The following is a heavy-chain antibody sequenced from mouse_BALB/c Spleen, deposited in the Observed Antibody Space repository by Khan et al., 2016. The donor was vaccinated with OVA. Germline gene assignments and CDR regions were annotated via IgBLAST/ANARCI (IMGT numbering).Heavy chain of an antibody. CDR2: IRSGGDYT. J-gene: IGHJ3*01. CDR3: TSHLTGSFAY. Sequence: EVELVESGGDLVKPGGSLKLSCAASGFIFSSYSMSWVRQTPDKRLEWVATIRSGGDYTYYPDSVKGRFTISRDDATHTLYLQMSSLKSEDTAMYYCTSHLTGSFAYWGQGTLVTVSA. V-gene: IGHV5-6*01. D-gene: IGHD4-1*01. CDR1: GFIFSSYS.